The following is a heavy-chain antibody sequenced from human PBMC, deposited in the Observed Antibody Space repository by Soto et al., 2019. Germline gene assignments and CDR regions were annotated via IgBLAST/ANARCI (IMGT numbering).Heavy chain of an antibody. V-gene: IGHV3-15*07. CDR1: SVSNAW. CDR2: IKSKTDGGTT. Sequence: SVSNAWMNWVRQAPGKGLEWVGRIKSKTDGGTTDYAAPVKGRFTISRDDSKNTLYPQMNSLKTEDTAVYYCTTMGNTVTTTANSGDAFDIWGQGTMVTVSS. D-gene: IGHD4-17*01. J-gene: IGHJ3*02. CDR3: TTMGNTVTTTANSGDAFDI.